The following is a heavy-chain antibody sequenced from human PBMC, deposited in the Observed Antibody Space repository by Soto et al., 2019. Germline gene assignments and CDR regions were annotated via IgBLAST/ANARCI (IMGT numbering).Heavy chain of an antibody. D-gene: IGHD3-22*01. CDR2: IYYLGNT. Sequence: SETLSLTCTVTGGSISTYYWSWIRQPPGKGLEWVGHIYYLGNTNYNPSLRSRVTISVDTSTNRFSLKLRSVTAADTAVFYCAGLYPYESSGYHLNYWGQGALVTVSS. V-gene: IGHV4-59*08. CDR1: GGSISTYY. CDR3: AGLYPYESSGYHLNY. J-gene: IGHJ4*02.